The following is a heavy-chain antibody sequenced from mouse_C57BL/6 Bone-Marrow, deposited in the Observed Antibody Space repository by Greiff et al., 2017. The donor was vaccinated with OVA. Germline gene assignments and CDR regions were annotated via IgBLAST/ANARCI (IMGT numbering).Heavy chain of an antibody. Sequence: DVQLVESGGDLVKPGGSLKLSCAASGFTFSSYGMSWVRQTPDKRLEWVATISSGGSYTYYPDSVKGRFTISRDNAKNTLYLQMSSLKSEDTAMYYCARDYGSSYDYAMDYWGQGTSVTVSS. CDR1: GFTFSSYG. CDR3: ARDYGSSYDYAMDY. J-gene: IGHJ4*01. CDR2: ISSGGSYT. V-gene: IGHV5-6*01. D-gene: IGHD1-1*01.